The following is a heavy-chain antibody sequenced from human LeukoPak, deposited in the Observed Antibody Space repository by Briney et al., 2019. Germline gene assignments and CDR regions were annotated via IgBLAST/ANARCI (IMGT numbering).Heavy chain of an antibody. CDR2: INPSGGST. CDR3: ARRGYSYGFDY. J-gene: IGHJ4*02. D-gene: IGHD5-18*01. Sequence: ASVKVSCKASGGTFSSYAISWVRQAPGQGLEWMGIINPSGGSTSYAQKFQGRVTMTRDTSTSTVYMELSSLRSEDTAVYYCARRGYSYGFDYWGQGTLVTVSS. V-gene: IGHV1-46*01. CDR1: GGTFSSYA.